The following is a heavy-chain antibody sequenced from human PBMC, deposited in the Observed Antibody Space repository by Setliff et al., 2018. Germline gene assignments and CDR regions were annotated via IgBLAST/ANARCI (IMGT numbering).Heavy chain of an antibody. CDR2: IQTSGTT. D-gene: IGHD2-8*01. CDR3: AREDGPNYYYYYMDI. V-gene: IGHV4-61*09. J-gene: IGHJ6*03. CDR1: GGSISSGNYY. Sequence: PSETLSLTCTVSGGSISSGNYYWSWIRQPAGKGLEWIGHIQTSGTTNYNPSLKSRVTISGDTSKNQFSLKLTSVTAADTAVYFCAREDGPNYYYYYMDIWGKGTTVTVSS.